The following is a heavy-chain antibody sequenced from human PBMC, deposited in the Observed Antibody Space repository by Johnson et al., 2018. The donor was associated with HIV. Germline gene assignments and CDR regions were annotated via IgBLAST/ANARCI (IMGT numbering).Heavy chain of an antibody. CDR3: ARPADYGDYSRDAFDI. CDR2: ITSSGTSS. Sequence: EVQLVESEGGLVQPGRSLRLSCTVSGFTFDDYAMHWVRQAPGTGLEWLSYITSSGTSSYYADSVKGRFTISRDNAKNSLYLQMNSLRVEDTALYYCARPADYGDYSRDAFDIWGQGTMVTVSS. V-gene: IGHV3-48*03. D-gene: IGHD4-17*01. J-gene: IGHJ3*02. CDR1: GFTFDDYA.